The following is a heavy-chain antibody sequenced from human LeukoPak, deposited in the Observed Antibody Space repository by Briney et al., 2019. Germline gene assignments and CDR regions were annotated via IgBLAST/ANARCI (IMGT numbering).Heavy chain of an antibody. CDR2: VSGSGGST. CDR3: AKGGRVAGYFDY. Sequence: GGSLRLSCAASGFTFSSYAMSWVRQAPGKGLEWVSAVSGSGGSTYYADSVKGRFTISRDNSKNTLYLQMNSLRAEDTAVYYCAKGGRVAGYFDYWGQGTLVTVSS. J-gene: IGHJ4*02. D-gene: IGHD6-19*01. CDR1: GFTFSSYA. V-gene: IGHV3-23*01.